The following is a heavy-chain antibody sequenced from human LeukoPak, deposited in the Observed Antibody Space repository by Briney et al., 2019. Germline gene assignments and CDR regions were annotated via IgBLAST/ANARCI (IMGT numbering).Heavy chain of an antibody. D-gene: IGHD5-18*01. Sequence: PSETLSLTCTVSGGSISSYYWSWIRQPAGKGLEWIGRIYTSGSTNYNPSLKSRVTMSVDTSKNQFSLKLSSVTAADTAVYYCARAHTAVAPYDAFDIWGQGTMVTVSS. CDR1: GGSISSYY. J-gene: IGHJ3*02. CDR3: ARAHTAVAPYDAFDI. V-gene: IGHV4-4*07. CDR2: IYTSGST.